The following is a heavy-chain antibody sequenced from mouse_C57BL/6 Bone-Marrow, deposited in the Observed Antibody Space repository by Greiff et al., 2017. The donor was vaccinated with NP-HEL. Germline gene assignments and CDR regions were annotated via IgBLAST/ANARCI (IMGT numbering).Heavy chain of an antibody. Sequence: VQLQQSGAELARPGASVKLSCKASGYTFTSYGISWVKQRTGQGLEWIGEIYPRSGNTYYNEKFKGKAKLTADKSSSTAYMELRSLTSEDSAVYFCARSVTTVVALKAMDYWGQGTSVTVSS. CDR3: ARSVTTVVALKAMDY. CDR1: GYTFTSYG. D-gene: IGHD1-1*01. V-gene: IGHV1-81*01. J-gene: IGHJ4*01. CDR2: IYPRSGNT.